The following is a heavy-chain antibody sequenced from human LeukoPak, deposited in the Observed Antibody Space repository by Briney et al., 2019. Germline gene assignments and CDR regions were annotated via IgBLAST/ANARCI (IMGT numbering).Heavy chain of an antibody. CDR3: AKVPYYYATGGGRDYFDY. CDR1: GGSFSGYY. V-gene: IGHV4-34*01. D-gene: IGHD3-10*01. J-gene: IGHJ4*02. CDR2: INHSGST. Sequence: SETLSLTCAVYGGSFSGYYWSWIRQPPGKGLEWIGEINHSGSTNYNPSLKSRVTISVDASKNQFSLKLSSVTAADTAVYYCAKVPYYYATGGGRDYFDYWGQGTLVTVSS.